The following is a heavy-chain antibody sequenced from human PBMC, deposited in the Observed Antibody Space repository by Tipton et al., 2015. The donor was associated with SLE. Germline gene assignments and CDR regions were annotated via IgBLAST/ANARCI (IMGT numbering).Heavy chain of an antibody. CDR3: ARIGYSKDDV. CDR1: GDSITDYY. D-gene: IGHD4-11*01. J-gene: IGHJ6*02. Sequence: GLVKPSETLFLTCTVSGDSITDYYWSWIRQPAGKGLEGIGRVYSTGATNYNPSLKSRVTMSADTSKNQFSLKLNSVTAADTAFYYCARIGYSKDDVWGPGTTFTVSS. CDR2: VYSTGAT. V-gene: IGHV4-4*07.